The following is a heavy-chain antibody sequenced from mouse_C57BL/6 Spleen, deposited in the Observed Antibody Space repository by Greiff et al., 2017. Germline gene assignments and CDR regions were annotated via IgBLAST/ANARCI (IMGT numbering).Heavy chain of an antibody. J-gene: IGHJ4*01. D-gene: IGHD1-1*01. V-gene: IGHV5-4*01. CDR3: AREDYYGSPYYAMDY. Sequence: EVKVVESGGGLVKPGGSLKLSCAASGFTFSSYAMSWVRQTPEKRLEWVATISDGGSYTYYPDNVKGRFTISRDNAKNNLYLQMSHLKSEDTAMYYCAREDYYGSPYYAMDYWGQGTSVTVSS. CDR2: ISDGGSYT. CDR1: GFTFSSYA.